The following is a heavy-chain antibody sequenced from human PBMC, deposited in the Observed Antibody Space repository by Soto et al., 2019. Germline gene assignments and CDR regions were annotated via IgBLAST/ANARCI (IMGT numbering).Heavy chain of an antibody. Sequence: GGSLRLSCAASGFTFSSYAMSWVRQAPGKGLEWVSAISGSGGSTYYADSVKGRFTISRDNSKNTLYLQMNSLRAEDTAVYYCAKDSNREVRGVYYYYMDVWGKGTTVTVSS. J-gene: IGHJ6*03. D-gene: IGHD3-10*01. V-gene: IGHV3-23*01. CDR2: ISGSGGST. CDR1: GFTFSSYA. CDR3: AKDSNREVRGVYYYYMDV.